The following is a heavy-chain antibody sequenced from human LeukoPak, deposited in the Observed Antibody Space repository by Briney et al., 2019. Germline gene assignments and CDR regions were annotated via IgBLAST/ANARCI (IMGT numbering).Heavy chain of an antibody. CDR1: GGTFSSYA. J-gene: IGHJ6*03. V-gene: IGHV1-69*05. CDR3: AAGTRAYYYYYKDV. Sequence: SVKVSCKASGGTFSSYAISWVRQAPGQGLEWMGGIIPIFGTANYAQKFQGRVTITTDESTSTAYMELSSLRSEDTAVYYCAAGTRAYYYYYKDVWGKGTTVTVSS. CDR2: IIPIFGTA.